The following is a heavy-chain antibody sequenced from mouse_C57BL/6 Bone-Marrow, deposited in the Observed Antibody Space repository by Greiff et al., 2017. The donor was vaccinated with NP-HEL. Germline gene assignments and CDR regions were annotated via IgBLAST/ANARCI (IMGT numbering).Heavy chain of an antibody. CDR3: ARPYYGSSYYAMDY. J-gene: IGHJ4*01. V-gene: IGHV5-17*01. CDR2: ISSGSSTI. D-gene: IGHD1-1*01. CDR1: GFTFSDYG. Sequence: EVQLVESGGGLVKPGGSLKLSCAASGFTFSDYGMHWVRQAPEKGLEWVAYISSGSSTIYYADTVKGRFTISRDNAKNTLFLQMTSLRSEDTAMYYCARPYYGSSYYAMDYWGQGTSVTVSS.